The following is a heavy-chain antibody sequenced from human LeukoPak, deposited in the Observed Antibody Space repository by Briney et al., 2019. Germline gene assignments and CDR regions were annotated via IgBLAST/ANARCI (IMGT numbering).Heavy chain of an antibody. CDR2: TNPNSGGT. D-gene: IGHD3-22*01. CDR3: AREGYDSSGYYYFDY. CDR1: GYTFTGYY. J-gene: IGHJ4*02. V-gene: IGHV1-2*02. Sequence: GASVTVSCKASGYTFTGYYMHWVRQAPAQGLEWMGWTNPNSGGTNYAQKFQGRVTMTRDTSISTDYMELSRLSSDDTAVYYCAREGYDSSGYYYFDYWGQGTLVTVSS.